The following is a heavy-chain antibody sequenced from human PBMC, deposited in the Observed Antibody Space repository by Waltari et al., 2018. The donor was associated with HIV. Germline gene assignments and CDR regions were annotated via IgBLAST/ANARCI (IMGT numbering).Heavy chain of an antibody. D-gene: IGHD2-15*01. Sequence: QVQLVESGGGVVQPGGPLGLPGVRSVFTFGNFGRHWARRAPGSGRKLMAFTRQDGGDKYYRDSMEDRFLLSRDNSKNTVFLETNSLRAGDTAVYYCAKRRGDGGRSYYYPLDVWVQGTTLTVSS. V-gene: IGHV3-30*02. J-gene: IGHJ6*02. CDR1: VFTFGNFG. CDR2: TRQDGGDK. CDR3: AKRRGDGGRSYYYPLDV.